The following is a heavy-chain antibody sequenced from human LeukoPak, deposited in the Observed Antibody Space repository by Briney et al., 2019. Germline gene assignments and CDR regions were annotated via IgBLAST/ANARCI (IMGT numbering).Heavy chain of an antibody. Sequence: GASVKVSCKASGYTFTGYYMHWVRQAPGQGLEWMGWINPNSGGTNYAQKFQGRVTMTRDTSISTAYMELSRLRSDDTAVYYCARPFRYCSGGSCSHLSAWGQGTLVTVSS. CDR3: ARPFRYCSGGSCSHLSA. D-gene: IGHD2-15*01. CDR2: INPNSGGT. CDR1: GYTFTGYY. J-gene: IGHJ5*02. V-gene: IGHV1-2*02.